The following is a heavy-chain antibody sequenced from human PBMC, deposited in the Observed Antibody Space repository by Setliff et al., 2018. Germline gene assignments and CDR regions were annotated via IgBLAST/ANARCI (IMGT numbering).Heavy chain of an antibody. CDR1: GGSISSYY. CDR2: IYYSGST. D-gene: IGHD3-3*01. J-gene: IGHJ6*03. Sequence: PSETLSLTCTVSGGSISSYYWSWIRQPPGKGLEWIGYIYYSGSTNYNPSLKSRVTISVDTSKNQFSLKLSSVTAADTAVYYCARDFSTPHSGVARGSYYYYYMDVWGKGTTVTVSS. V-gene: IGHV4-59*01. CDR3: ARDFSTPHSGVARGSYYYYYMDV.